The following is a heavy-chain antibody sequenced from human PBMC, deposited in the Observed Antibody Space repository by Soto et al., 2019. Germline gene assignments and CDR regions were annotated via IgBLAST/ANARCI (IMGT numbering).Heavy chain of an antibody. CDR3: ARTVPAAMETLLGSWDV. V-gene: IGHV3-23*01. CDR1: GFTFSSYA. D-gene: IGHD2-2*01. Sequence: GGSLRLSCAASGFTFSSYAMSWVRQAPGKGLEWVSAISGSGGSTYYADSVKGRFTISRDNSKNTLYLQMNSLRAEDTAVYYCARTVPAAMETLLGSWDVWGQGTTVTVSS. J-gene: IGHJ6*02. CDR2: ISGSGGST.